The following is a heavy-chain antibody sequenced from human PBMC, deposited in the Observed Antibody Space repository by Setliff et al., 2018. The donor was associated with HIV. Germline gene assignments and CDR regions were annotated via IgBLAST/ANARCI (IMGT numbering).Heavy chain of an antibody. CDR3: AREGYSGSYFNYYYYLDV. CDR2: INAYNGNT. D-gene: IGHD1-26*01. J-gene: IGHJ6*03. CDR1: GYTFTSYG. V-gene: IGHV1-18*01. Sequence: ASVKVSCKASGYTFTSYGITWVRQAPGQGLEWMGWINAYNGNTNYAQELQGRVTMNTDTSKSTVYMELRSLRSDDTAVYYCAREGYSGSYFNYYYYLDVWGKGTTVTVSS.